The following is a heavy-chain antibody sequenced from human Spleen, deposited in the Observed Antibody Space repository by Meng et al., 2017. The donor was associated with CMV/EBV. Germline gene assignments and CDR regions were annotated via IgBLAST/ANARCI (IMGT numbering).Heavy chain of an antibody. CDR3: AKDHHFYDRSVDAFDI. CDR1: GFTFISYA. CDR2: IYSGGSGT. Sequence: GESLKISCAASGFTFISYAMSWVRQAPGKGLEWVSVIYSGGSGTYYADFVKGRFTISRGNSKNTLYLQMNSLRAEDTAVYYCAKDHHFYDRSVDAFDIWGQGTVVTVSS. V-gene: IGHV3-23*03. D-gene: IGHD3-22*01. J-gene: IGHJ3*02.